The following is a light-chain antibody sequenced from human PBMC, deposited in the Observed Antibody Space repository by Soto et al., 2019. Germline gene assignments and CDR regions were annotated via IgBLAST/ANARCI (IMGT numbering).Light chain of an antibody. V-gene: IGKV3-20*01. CDR3: QQYGSSPPT. CDR1: QSVSSSY. Sequence: EIVLTQSPGTLSLSPGERATLSCRASQSVSSSYLAWYQQKPGQAPRLLIYGASSRATGIPDRFSGSGSGTDLSLTISRLELEVFAVYYCQQYGSSPPTFGQGTKLEIK. J-gene: IGKJ1*01. CDR2: GAS.